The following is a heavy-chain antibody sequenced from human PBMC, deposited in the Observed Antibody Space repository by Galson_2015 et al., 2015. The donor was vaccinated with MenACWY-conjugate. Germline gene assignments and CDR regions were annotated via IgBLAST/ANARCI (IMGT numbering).Heavy chain of an antibody. D-gene: IGHD5-12*01. CDR3: VRVHRVATGFDY. CDR2: INPNSGGG. Sequence: SVKVSCKVSGNSFNAYYMHWVRQAPGQGLEWMGRINPNSGGGNFAQKFQGRVTMNRDTSLTTVYMEVTSLRSDDTAVYYCVRVHRVATGFDYWGHGTLVTVSS. V-gene: IGHV1-2*06. CDR1: GNSFNAYY. J-gene: IGHJ4*01.